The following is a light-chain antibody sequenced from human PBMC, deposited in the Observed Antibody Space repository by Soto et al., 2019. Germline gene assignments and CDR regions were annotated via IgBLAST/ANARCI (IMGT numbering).Light chain of an antibody. V-gene: IGLV1-40*01. CDR1: SSNIGAGYD. CDR2: GNS. J-gene: IGLJ2*01. CDR3: PSYDSSLSGSVV. Sequence: QSVLTQPPSVSGAPGQRVTISCTGSSSNIGAGYDVHWYQQLPGTAPKLLIYGNSNRPSGVPDRFSGSKSGTSASLAITGLQAQDDAYYYCPSYDSSLSGSVVFGGGTQLTVL.